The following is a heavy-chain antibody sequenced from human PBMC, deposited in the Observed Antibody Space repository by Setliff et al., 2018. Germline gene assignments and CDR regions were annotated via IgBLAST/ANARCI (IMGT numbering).Heavy chain of an antibody. Sequence: GASVKVSCKASGGTFGSYGLSWMRQAPGQGLEWMGWISGYNGNTEYAQNLQGRVTMTMDTSTSTAYMELRSLTSDDTAVYYCARVPRLEWLLPTFDSWGQGTLVTVSS. CDR3: ARVPRLEWLLPTFDS. J-gene: IGHJ4*02. CDR2: ISGYNGNT. V-gene: IGHV1-18*01. CDR1: GGTFGSYG. D-gene: IGHD3-3*01.